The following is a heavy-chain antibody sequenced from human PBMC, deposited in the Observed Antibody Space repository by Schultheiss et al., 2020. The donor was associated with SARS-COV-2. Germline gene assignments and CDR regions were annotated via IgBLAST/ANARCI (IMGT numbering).Heavy chain of an antibody. V-gene: IGHV4-39*07. CDR3: ARTRPGFTYGDFDY. CDR2: IYSGGSP. Sequence: SETLSLTCTVSGGSISSHGFYWAWIRQPPGKGLEWIGSIYSGGSPYFNPSLRSRVTISLDTSKNQFSLKLSSVTAADTAVYYCARTRPGFTYGDFDYWGQGTLVTVSS. CDR1: GGSISSHGFY. D-gene: IGHD4-17*01. J-gene: IGHJ4*02.